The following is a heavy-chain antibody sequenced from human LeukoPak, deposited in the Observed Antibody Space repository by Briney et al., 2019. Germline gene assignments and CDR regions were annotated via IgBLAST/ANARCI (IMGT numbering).Heavy chain of an antibody. CDR1: GFTFSSYA. CDR3: AKASGSYLVGNYFDY. V-gene: IGHV3-23*01. Sequence: PGGSLRLSCAASGFTFSSYAMSWVRQAPGKGLEWVSAISGSGGSTYYADSVKGRFTISRDNSKNTLYLQMNSLRAEDTAVYYCAKASGSYLVGNYFDYWGQGALVTVSS. CDR2: ISGSGGST. D-gene: IGHD1-26*01. J-gene: IGHJ4*02.